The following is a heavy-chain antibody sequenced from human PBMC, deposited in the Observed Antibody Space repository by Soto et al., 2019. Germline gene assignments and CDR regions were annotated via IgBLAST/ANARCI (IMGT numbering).Heavy chain of an antibody. J-gene: IGHJ6*02. D-gene: IGHD3-3*01. CDR1: GGTFSSYA. Sequence: GASVKVSCKASGGTFSSYAISWVRQAPGQGLEWMGGIIPIFGTANYAQKFQGRVTITADESMSTAYMELSSLRSEDTAVYYCASENAFWSGSGQSPSTYGMDVWGQGTTVTVSS. CDR2: IIPIFGTA. CDR3: ASENAFWSGSGQSPSTYGMDV. V-gene: IGHV1-69*13.